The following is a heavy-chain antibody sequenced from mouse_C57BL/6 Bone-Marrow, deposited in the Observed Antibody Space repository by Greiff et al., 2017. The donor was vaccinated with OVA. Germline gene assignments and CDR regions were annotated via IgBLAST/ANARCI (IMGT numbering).Heavy chain of an antibody. D-gene: IGHD1-1*01. CDR1: GYAFTNYL. Sequence: QVQLQQSGAELVRPGTSVKVSCKASGYAFTNYLIEWVKQRPGQGLEWIGVINPGSGGTNYNEKFKGKAPLTADNSSSTAYMQLSRLTSEDAAVYFCTRWGDYYGSSWWFAYWGQGTLVTVSA. CDR3: TRWGDYYGSSWWFAY. J-gene: IGHJ3*01. CDR2: INPGSGGT. V-gene: IGHV1-54*01.